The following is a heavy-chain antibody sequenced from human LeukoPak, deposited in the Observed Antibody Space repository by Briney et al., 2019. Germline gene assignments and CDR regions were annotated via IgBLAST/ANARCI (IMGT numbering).Heavy chain of an antibody. CDR3: ASRHPASCLGY. Sequence: TVGSLRLSCAASGFTLSSYNMHWVRQAPGQGLERVAVFSYDGSSKYYADSVKGRFTISRDNSMNTLFLQMNSLRAEDTAMYYCASRHPASCLGYWGQGTLVTVSS. CDR1: GFTLSSYN. V-gene: IGHV3-30-3*01. J-gene: IGHJ4*02. CDR2: FSYDGSSK. D-gene: IGHD2-15*01.